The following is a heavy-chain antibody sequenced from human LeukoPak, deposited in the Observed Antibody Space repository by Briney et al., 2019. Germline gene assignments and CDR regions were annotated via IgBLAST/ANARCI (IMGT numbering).Heavy chain of an antibody. D-gene: IGHD2-2*01. V-gene: IGHV4-59*12. CDR3: ARDQVVVVPAAKGLSWFDP. CDR2: IYHSGST. Sequence: SETLSLTCTVSGGSISSYYWSWIRQPPGKGLEWIGYIYHSGSTYYNPSLKSRVTISVDRSKNQFSLKLSSVTAADTAVYYCARDQVVVVPAAKGLSWFDPWGQGTLVTVSS. J-gene: IGHJ5*02. CDR1: GGSISSYY.